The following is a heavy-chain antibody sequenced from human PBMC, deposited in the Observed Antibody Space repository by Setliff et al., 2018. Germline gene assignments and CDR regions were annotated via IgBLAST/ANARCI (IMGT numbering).Heavy chain of an antibody. D-gene: IGHD3-10*01. V-gene: IGHV7-4-1*02. J-gene: IGHJ6*03. Sequence: GASVKVSCKASGYTFRTSAMTWMRQAPGQGLEYMGWINTNTGNPSYAQGFTGRFVFSLDTSVSTAYLQISSLKPEDTGVYYCARASRFGTIVWKGDYYMDVWGKGTTVTVSS. CDR3: ARASRFGTIVWKGDYYMDV. CDR2: INTNTGNP. CDR1: GYTFRTSA.